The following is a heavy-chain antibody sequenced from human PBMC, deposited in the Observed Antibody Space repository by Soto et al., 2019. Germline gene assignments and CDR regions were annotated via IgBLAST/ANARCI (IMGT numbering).Heavy chain of an antibody. J-gene: IGHJ3*02. D-gene: IGHD2-2*01. CDR1: GGDISSYY. CDR2: IYTSGST. V-gene: IGHV4-4*07. CDR3: ARAEMAAMYAFDI. Sequence: WETLSRTCTVPGGDISSYYWSWIRQTAGKGLEWIGRIYTSGSTNYNPSLKRRVTMSVDTSKNQFSLKLSSVTAADTAVYYCARAEMAAMYAFDIWGQGTMATFSS.